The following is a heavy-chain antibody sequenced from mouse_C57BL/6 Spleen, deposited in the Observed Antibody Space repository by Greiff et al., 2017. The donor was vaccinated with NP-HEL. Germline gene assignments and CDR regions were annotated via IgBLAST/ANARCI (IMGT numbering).Heavy chain of an antibody. Sequence: EVMLVESGGGLVKPGGSLKLSCAASGFTFSSYAMSWVRQTPEKRLEWVATISDGGSYTYYPDNVKGRFTISRYNAKNNLYLQMSHLKSEDTAMYYCARARRLLQDYAIDYWGQGTSVTVSS. CDR2: ISDGGSYT. D-gene: IGHD2-3*01. CDR3: ARARRLLQDYAIDY. J-gene: IGHJ4*01. CDR1: GFTFSSYA. V-gene: IGHV5-4*03.